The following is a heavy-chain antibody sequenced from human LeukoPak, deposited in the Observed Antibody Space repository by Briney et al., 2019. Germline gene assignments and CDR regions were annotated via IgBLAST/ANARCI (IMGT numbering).Heavy chain of an antibody. CDR3: ARQPPSGGSSIDY. CDR1: GASISNYY. CDR2: IYYSGST. D-gene: IGHD2-15*01. J-gene: IGHJ4*02. V-gene: IGHV4-59*04. Sequence: PSETLSLTCTVSGASISNYYWTWIRQPPGKGLEWIGYIYYSGSTYYNPSLKSRVTISVDTSKNQFSLKLSSVTAADTAVYYCARQPPSGGSSIDYWGQGTLVTVSS.